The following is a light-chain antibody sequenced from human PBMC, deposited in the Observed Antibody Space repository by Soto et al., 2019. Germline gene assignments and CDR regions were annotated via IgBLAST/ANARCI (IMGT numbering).Light chain of an antibody. CDR3: LHDHNYPWT. V-gene: IGKV1-6*01. CDR1: QVIRND. J-gene: IGKJ1*01. Sequence: AIQMTQSPSSLSASVGDRVTITCRASQVIRNDLGWYQQKPGKAPKLLIYGASTLQSGVPSRFIGSGSGTDFTLTISSLQPEDFATYYCLHDHNYPWTFGQGTKVDFK. CDR2: GAS.